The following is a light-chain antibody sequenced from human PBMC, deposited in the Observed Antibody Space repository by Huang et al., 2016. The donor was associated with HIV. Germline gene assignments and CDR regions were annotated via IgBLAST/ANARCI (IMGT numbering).Light chain of an antibody. CDR2: GGS. V-gene: IGKV3-15*01. CDR3: QQYNNWPPWT. J-gene: IGKJ1*01. CDR1: QSVSSN. Sequence: EIVMTQSPATLSVSPGERATLPCRASQSVSSNLALYPQKPGQALRRLIHGGSTRATGIPARFSGSGSGTEFTLTISSLQSEDFAVYYCQQYNNWPPWTFGQGTKVEIK.